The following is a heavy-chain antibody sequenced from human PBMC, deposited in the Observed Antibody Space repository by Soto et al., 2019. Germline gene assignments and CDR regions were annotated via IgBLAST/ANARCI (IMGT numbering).Heavy chain of an antibody. Sequence: QITLKESGPMLVKPTQTLTLTCTFSGFSLSTSGVGVGWIRQPPGKALEWLALIYWGDDKRYSPSLNSRLTVXXDXSTXQVVLTMTSMDPVDTATYYCAHRRSNDYGGYPFDYWGQGALVTVSS. V-gene: IGHV2-5*02. CDR3: AHRRSNDYGGYPFDY. D-gene: IGHD4-17*01. CDR1: GFSLSTSGVG. J-gene: IGHJ4*02. CDR2: IYWGDDK.